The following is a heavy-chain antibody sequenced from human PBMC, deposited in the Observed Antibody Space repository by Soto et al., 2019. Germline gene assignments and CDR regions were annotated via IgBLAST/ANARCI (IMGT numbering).Heavy chain of an antibody. Sequence: EVQLVESGGGLVQPGRSLRLSCAASGFSFDDYAMHWVRQAPGKGLEWVSGISWNSGSIGYADSVKGRFTISRDNAKNALYLQMNSLRAEDTALYYCAKDSLTYSSSWSIPEFDPWGQGTLVTVSS. CDR1: GFSFDDYA. CDR3: AKDSLTYSSSWSIPEFDP. CDR2: ISWNSGSI. V-gene: IGHV3-9*01. D-gene: IGHD6-13*01. J-gene: IGHJ5*02.